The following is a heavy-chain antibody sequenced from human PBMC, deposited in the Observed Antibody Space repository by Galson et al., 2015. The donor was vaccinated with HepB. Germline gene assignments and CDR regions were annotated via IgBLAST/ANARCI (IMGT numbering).Heavy chain of an antibody. V-gene: IGHV3-21*01. D-gene: IGHD1/OR15-1a*01. CDR2: ISSSSSYI. Sequence: SLRLSCAASGFTFSSYSMNWVRQAPGKGLEWVSSISSSSSYIYYADSVKGRFTISRDNAKNSLYLQMNSLRAEDTAVYYCARVSNWNKSLKYWGQGTLVTVSS. J-gene: IGHJ4*02. CDR3: ARVSNWNKSLKY. CDR1: GFTFSSYS.